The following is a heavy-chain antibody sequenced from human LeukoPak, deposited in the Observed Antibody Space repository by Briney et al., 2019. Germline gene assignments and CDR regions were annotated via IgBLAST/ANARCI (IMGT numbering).Heavy chain of an antibody. CDR1: GFTFSSYS. J-gene: IGHJ4*02. CDR2: ISSSSSYI. CDR3: AKDIIGYAPL. Sequence: NPGGSLRLSCAASGFTFSSYSMNWVRQAPGKGLEWVSSISSSSSYIYYADSVKGRFTISRDNSKNSLYLQMNSLRIEDTAFYYCAKDIIGYAPLWGQGTLVTVSS. D-gene: IGHD2-8*01. V-gene: IGHV3-21*04.